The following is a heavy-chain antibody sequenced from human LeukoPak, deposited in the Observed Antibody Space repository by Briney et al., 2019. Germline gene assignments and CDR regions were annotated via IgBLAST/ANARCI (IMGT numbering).Heavy chain of an antibody. D-gene: IGHD3-10*01. CDR2: ISWNSGSI. J-gene: IGHJ3*02. V-gene: IGHV3-9*01. Sequence: GGSLRLSCAASGFTFYDYAMHWVRQAPGKGLEWVSGISWNSGSIGYADSVKGRFTISRDNAKNSLYLQMNSLRAEDTALYYCAKDISYGSGDAFDIWGQGTMVTVSS. CDR3: AKDISYGSGDAFDI. CDR1: GFTFYDYA.